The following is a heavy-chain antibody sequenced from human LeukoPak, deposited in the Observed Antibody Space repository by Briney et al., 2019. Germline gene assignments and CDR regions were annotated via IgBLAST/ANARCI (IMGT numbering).Heavy chain of an antibody. CDR2: ISSSSSYI. V-gene: IGHV3-21*01. CDR3: ARVRITMIVVDAFDI. Sequence: GGSLRLSCAASGFTFSSYSMNRVRQAPGKGLEWVSSISSSSSYIYYADSVKGRFTISRDNAKNSLYLQMNSLRAEDTAVYYCARVRITMIVVDAFDIWGQGTMVTVSS. J-gene: IGHJ3*02. D-gene: IGHD3-22*01. CDR1: GFTFSSYS.